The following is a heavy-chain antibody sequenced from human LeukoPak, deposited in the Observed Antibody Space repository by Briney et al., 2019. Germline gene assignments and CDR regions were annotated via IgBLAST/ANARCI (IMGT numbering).Heavy chain of an antibody. Sequence: RPLRLSCAASGFTFDDYAMHWVRQAPGKGLEWVSGISWNSGSIGYADSVKGRFTISRDNAKNSLYLQMNSLRAEDTALYYCAKSRILAFYFDYWGQGTLVTVSS. CDR1: GFTFDDYA. CDR3: AKSRILAFYFDY. V-gene: IGHV3-9*01. J-gene: IGHJ4*02. CDR2: ISWNSGSI. D-gene: IGHD2-15*01.